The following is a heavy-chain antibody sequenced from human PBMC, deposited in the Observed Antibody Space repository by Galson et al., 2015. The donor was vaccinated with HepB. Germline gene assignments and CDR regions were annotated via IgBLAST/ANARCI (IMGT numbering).Heavy chain of an antibody. D-gene: IGHD5-12*01. Sequence: SETLSLTCTVSGGSISSSSYYWGWIRQPPGKGLEWIGSICYSGSTYYNPSLKSRVTISVDTSKNQFSLKLSSVTAADTAVYYCARHKKADYTRNYGMDVWGQGTTVTVSS. CDR2: ICYSGST. V-gene: IGHV4-39*01. CDR3: ARHKKADYTRNYGMDV. J-gene: IGHJ6*02. CDR1: GGSISSSSYY.